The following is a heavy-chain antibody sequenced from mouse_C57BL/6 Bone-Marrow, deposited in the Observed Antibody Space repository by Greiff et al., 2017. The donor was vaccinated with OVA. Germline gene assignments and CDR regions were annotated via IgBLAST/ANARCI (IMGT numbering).Heavy chain of an antibody. J-gene: IGHJ3*01. CDR3: AREGTYYSNYWFAY. Sequence: QVQLKQSGAELARPGASVKLSCKASGYTFTSYGISWVKQRPGQGLEWIGEIYPRSGNTYYNEKFKGKATLTADKSSSTAYMELRSLTSEDSAVYFCAREGTYYSNYWFAYWGQGTLVTVSA. D-gene: IGHD2-5*01. CDR1: GYTFTSYG. CDR2: IYPRSGNT. V-gene: IGHV1-81*01.